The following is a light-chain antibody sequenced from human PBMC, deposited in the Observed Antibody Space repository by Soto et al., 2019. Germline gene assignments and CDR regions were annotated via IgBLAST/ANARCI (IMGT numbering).Light chain of an antibody. CDR1: QHVPNGQ. V-gene: IGKV3-20*01. CDR3: QQYDSSSIT. Sequence: EVVFTQSPCTLSVSPWERCTLSCMASQHVPNGQLAWYHQKPGQAPRLLIHGSFNRATGISDRFRGSGSGTDFTLTISRLEPEDFAVYYCQQYDSSSITFGQGTRLEIK. CDR2: GSF. J-gene: IGKJ5*01.